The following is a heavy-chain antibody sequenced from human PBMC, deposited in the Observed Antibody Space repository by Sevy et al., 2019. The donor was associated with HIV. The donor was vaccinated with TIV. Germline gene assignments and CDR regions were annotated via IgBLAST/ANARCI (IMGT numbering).Heavy chain of an antibody. Sequence: ASVKVSCKAFGYRFTSYYMHWVRQAPGQGLEWMGWISAYNGNTNYAQKLQGRVTMTTDTSTSTAYMELRSLRSDDTAVYYCARGAAAAAFDIWGQGTMVTVSS. D-gene: IGHD6-13*01. V-gene: IGHV1-18*04. CDR1: GYRFTSYY. CDR2: ISAYNGNT. CDR3: ARGAAAAAFDI. J-gene: IGHJ3*02.